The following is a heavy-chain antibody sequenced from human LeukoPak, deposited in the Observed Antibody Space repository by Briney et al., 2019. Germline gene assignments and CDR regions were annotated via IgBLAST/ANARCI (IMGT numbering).Heavy chain of an antibody. D-gene: IGHD3-22*01. Sequence: PSETLSLTCTVSGGSISSHNWNWIRQPPGKGLEWIGDIHNSGSPNYNPSLKSRVTISVDTSKNQFSLKLSSVTAADTAEYYCARVDSSGYYTFFDYWGQGTLVTVSS. CDR3: ARVDSSGYYTFFDY. CDR2: IHNSGSP. J-gene: IGHJ4*02. CDR1: GGSISSHN. V-gene: IGHV4-59*11.